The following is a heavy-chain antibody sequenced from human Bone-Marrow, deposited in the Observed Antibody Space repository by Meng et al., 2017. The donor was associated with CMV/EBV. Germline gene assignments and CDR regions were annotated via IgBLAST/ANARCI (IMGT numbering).Heavy chain of an antibody. CDR2: ISYDGSNK. J-gene: IGHJ6*02. Sequence: GGSLRLSCAASGFTFSSYAMHWVRRAPGKGLEWVAVISYDGSNKYYADSVKGRFTISRDNSKNTLYLQMNSLRAEDTAVYYCARRRYCSSTSCYTLYYGMDVWGQGTTVTVSS. CDR3: ARRRYCSSTSCYTLYYGMDV. CDR1: GFTFSSYA. V-gene: IGHV3-30*04. D-gene: IGHD2-2*02.